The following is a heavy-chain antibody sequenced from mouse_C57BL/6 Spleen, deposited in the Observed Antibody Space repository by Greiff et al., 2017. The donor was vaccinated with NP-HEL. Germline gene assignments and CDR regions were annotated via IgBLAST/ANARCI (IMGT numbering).Heavy chain of an antibody. V-gene: IGHV1-64*01. J-gene: IGHJ2*01. CDR2: LLPISGST. Sequence: VQLQQPGAELVKPGASVKLSCKASGYTFTSYWMHWVKQRPGQGLEWIGMLLPISGSTNYNEKFKSKATQTVDKSSSTAYMQLSSLTSEDSAVYYCARWAQSYFDYWGKGTTLTVSS. CDR1: GYTFTSYW. CDR3: ARWAQSYFDY. D-gene: IGHD6-2*01.